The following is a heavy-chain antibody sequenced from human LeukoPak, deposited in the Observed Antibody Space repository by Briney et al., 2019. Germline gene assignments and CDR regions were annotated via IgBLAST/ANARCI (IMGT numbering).Heavy chain of an antibody. CDR2: ISSSSSYI. Sequence: GGSLRLSCAASGFTFSSYSMNWVRQAPGKGLEWVSSISSSSSYIYYADSVKGRFTISRDNAKNSLYLQMNSLRAEDTAVYYCARDLGSSWYGGFDYWGQGTLVTVSS. CDR1: GFTFSSYS. CDR3: ARDLGSSWYGGFDY. D-gene: IGHD6-13*01. J-gene: IGHJ4*02. V-gene: IGHV3-21*01.